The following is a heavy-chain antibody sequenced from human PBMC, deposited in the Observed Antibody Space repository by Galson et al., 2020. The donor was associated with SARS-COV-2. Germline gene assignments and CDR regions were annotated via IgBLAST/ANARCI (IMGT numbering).Heavy chain of an antibody. V-gene: IGHV3-23*03. CDR2: THSGGST. D-gene: IGHD2-15*01. CDR3: ATKYCSPNSCFSYYYYGVDV. CDR1: EFIFSSYA. Sequence: GGSLRLSCAASEFIFSSYAMTWVRQAPSTGLELVSVTHSGGSTYYADSVKGRFTISRDNSKNTLYLQMNSLRPEDTAIYFCATKYCSPNSCFSYYYYGVDVWGQGTTVTVSS. J-gene: IGHJ6*02.